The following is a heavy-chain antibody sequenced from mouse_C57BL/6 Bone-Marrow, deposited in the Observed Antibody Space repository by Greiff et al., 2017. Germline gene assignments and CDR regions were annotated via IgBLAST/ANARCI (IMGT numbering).Heavy chain of an antibody. J-gene: IGHJ4*01. CDR3: ARPCGHAMDY. CDR1: GYTFTSYG. Sequence: QVQLQQSGAELARPGASVKLSCKASGYTFTSYGISWVKQRTGQGLEWIGEIYPRSGNTYYNEKFKGKATLTADKSSSTAYMELRSLTAEDSAVYFCARPCGHAMDYWGQGTSVTVSS. V-gene: IGHV1-81*01. CDR2: IYPRSGNT.